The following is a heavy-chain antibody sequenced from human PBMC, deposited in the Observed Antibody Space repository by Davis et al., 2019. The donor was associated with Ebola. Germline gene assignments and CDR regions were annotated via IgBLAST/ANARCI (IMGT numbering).Heavy chain of an antibody. J-gene: IGHJ4*02. Sequence: SVKVSCKASGGTFSSYAISWVRQAPGQGLEWMGGIIPIFGTANYAQKFQGRVTITADKSTSTAYMELSSLRSEDTAVYYCARDLGSPTVVNDYWGQGTLVTVSS. CDR2: IIPIFGTA. CDR3: ARDLGSPTVVNDY. V-gene: IGHV1-69*06. CDR1: GGTFSSYA. D-gene: IGHD4-23*01.